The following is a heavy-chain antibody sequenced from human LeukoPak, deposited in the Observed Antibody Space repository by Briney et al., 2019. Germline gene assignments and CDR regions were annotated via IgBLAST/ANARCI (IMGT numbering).Heavy chain of an antibody. CDR1: GGSISSYY. CDR3: ARDGIAAAGGFDY. V-gene: IGHV4-59*01. D-gene: IGHD6-13*01. J-gene: IGHJ4*02. CDR2: IYYSGST. Sequence: PSETLSLTCIVSGGSISSYYWSWIRQPPGKGLEWIGYIYYSGSTNYNPSLKSRVTISVDTSKNQFSLKLSSVTAADTAVYYCARDGIAAAGGFDYWGQGTLVTVSS.